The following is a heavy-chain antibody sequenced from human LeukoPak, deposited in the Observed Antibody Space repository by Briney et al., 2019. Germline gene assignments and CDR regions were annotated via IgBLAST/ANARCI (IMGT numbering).Heavy chain of an antibody. J-gene: IGHJ5*02. CDR2: IYYSGIT. CDR1: GGSISSSSYY. V-gene: IGHV4-39*01. Sequence: SETLSLTCTVSGGSISSSSYYWGWIRQPPGKGLESIGTIYYSGITYYNPSLRSRVTISVDTSKNQFSLKLRSVTAADTAVYYCASAYCDTGICYTGSFDPWGQGTLVTVPS. D-gene: IGHD2-21*01. CDR3: ASAYCDTGICYTGSFDP.